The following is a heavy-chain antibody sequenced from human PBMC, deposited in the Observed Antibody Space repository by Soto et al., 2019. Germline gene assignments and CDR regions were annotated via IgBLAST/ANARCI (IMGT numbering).Heavy chain of an antibody. J-gene: IGHJ2*01. V-gene: IGHV3-7*05. Sequence: GGSLRLSCVASGFTFSRFWMSWVRQAPGKGLEWVSNIKRSGSAKYYVDSVKGRFTISRDNAKNSLCLQMNSLRAEDTAVYYCASRVVPAAKGWYFDLWGRGTLVTVSS. CDR1: GFTFSRFW. CDR3: ASRVVPAAKGWYFDL. D-gene: IGHD2-2*01. CDR2: IKRSGSAK.